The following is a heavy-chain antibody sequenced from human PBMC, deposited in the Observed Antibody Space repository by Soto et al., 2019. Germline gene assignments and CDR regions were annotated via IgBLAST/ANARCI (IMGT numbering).Heavy chain of an antibody. CDR2: ISNSGSTI. D-gene: IGHD6-19*01. CDR1: GFTFSDYY. J-gene: IGHJ3*02. V-gene: IGHV3-11*01. Sequence: QVQLVESGGGLVKPGGSLSLSCAASGFTFSDYYMSWIRQAPGKGLDWVSYISNSGSTIYYADSVKGRFTISRDNAKNSLYLQMNSLRAEDTAVYYCARKKGSGWPDAFDIWVKGTMVTVSS. CDR3: ARKKGSGWPDAFDI.